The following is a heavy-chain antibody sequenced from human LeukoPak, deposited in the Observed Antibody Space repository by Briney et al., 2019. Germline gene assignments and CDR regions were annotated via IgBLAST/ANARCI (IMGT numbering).Heavy chain of an antibody. Sequence: PGGSLRLSCTASGFTFSIFGMHWVRQAPGKGLEWVAFIRYDGTNKYYADSVKGRFTISRDNSKNTLYLQMNSLRAEDTAVYYCAKEKKYYYDGSGYPGYDYWGQGTLVTVPS. J-gene: IGHJ4*02. CDR2: IRYDGTNK. D-gene: IGHD3-22*01. CDR3: AKEKKYYYDGSGYPGYDY. CDR1: GFTFSIFG. V-gene: IGHV3-30*02.